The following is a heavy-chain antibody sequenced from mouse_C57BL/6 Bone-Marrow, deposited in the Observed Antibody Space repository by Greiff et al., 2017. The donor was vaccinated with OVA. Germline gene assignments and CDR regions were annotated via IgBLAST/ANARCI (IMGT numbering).Heavy chain of an antibody. CDR2: IYPGDGDT. Sequence: VQLQQSGADLVKPEASVKISCKASGYAFSSSWMNWVKQRPGKGLEWIGRIYPGDGDTNYNGKFKGKATLTADKSSSTAYMQLSSLTSEDSAVYFCAGLRRYYAMDYWGQGTSVTVSS. CDR1: GYAFSSSW. CDR3: AGLRRYYAMDY. D-gene: IGHD2-12*01. J-gene: IGHJ4*01. V-gene: IGHV1-82*01.